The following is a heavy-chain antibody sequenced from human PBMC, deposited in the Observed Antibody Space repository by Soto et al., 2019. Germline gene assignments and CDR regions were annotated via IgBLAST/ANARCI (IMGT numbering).Heavy chain of an antibody. CDR2: IIPIFGTA. D-gene: IGHD6-13*01. Sequence: SVKVSCKASGGTFSSYAISWVRQAPGQGLEWMGGIIPIFGTANYAQKFQGRVTITADESTSTAYMELSSLRSEDTAVYYCARLGMIAAANFDYWGQGTLVTVSS. CDR1: GGTFSSYA. CDR3: ARLGMIAAANFDY. J-gene: IGHJ4*02. V-gene: IGHV1-69*13.